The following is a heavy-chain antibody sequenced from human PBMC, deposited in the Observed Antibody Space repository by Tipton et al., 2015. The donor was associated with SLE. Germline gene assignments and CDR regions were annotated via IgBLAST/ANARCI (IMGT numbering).Heavy chain of an antibody. CDR1: GGSFSGYY. CDR2: INHSGGT. Sequence: TLSLTCAVYGGSFSGYYWSWIRQPPGKGLEWIGEINHSGGTNYNPSLKSRVTISVDTSKNQFSLKLRSVTAADTAVYYCARAPGLDRDYYYYYYRDGWGKGSGVSVSS. D-gene: IGHD3/OR15-3a*01. J-gene: IGHJ6*03. V-gene: IGHV4-34*01. CDR3: ARAPGLDRDYYYYYYRDG.